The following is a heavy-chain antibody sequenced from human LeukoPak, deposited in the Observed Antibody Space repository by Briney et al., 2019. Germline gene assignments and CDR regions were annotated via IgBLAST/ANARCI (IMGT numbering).Heavy chain of an antibody. V-gene: IGHV1-2*02. Sequence: AASVKVSCKASGYTFTGYYMHWVRQAPGQGLEWMGWINPNSGGTNYAQKFQGRVTMTRDTSISTAYMELSRLRSDDTAVYYCARPSTGYDSSGSYDYWGQGTLVTVSS. CDR2: INPNSGGT. CDR3: ARPSTGYDSSGSYDY. J-gene: IGHJ4*02. CDR1: GYTFTGYY. D-gene: IGHD3-22*01.